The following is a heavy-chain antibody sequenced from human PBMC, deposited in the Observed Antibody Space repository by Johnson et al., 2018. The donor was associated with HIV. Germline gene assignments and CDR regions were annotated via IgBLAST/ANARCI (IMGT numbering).Heavy chain of an antibody. CDR2: ISSSGNTI. CDR1: GITFSDYY. CDR3: AGGITMTPPTAFDI. J-gene: IGHJ3*02. V-gene: IGHV3-11*04. Sequence: QVQLVESGGGLVKPVGSLRLSCAASGITFSDYYMSWIRQAPGKGLEWVSYISSSGNTIYYADSVKGRFTISRDNAKNSLYLQMNSLRAEDTAVYYCAGGITMTPPTAFDIWGPGTVVTVS. D-gene: IGHD3-22*01.